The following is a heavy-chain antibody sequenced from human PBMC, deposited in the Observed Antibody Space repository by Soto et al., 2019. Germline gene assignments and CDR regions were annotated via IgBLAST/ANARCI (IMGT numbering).Heavy chain of an antibody. CDR3: ARDMDSSDYFVKWFEP. Sequence: QVRLVESGGGVVQPGRSLRLYCTASGFSFSSYAMYWFRQPPGKGLEWVAVISHDGINKHYADSVKGRVTVSRDNSNHSLDLQLNSLRGEDTAMYYCARDMDSSDYFVKWFEPWGQGTLVTVSS. J-gene: IGHJ5*02. V-gene: IGHV3-30-3*01. CDR2: ISHDGINK. CDR1: GFSFSSYA. D-gene: IGHD6-19*01.